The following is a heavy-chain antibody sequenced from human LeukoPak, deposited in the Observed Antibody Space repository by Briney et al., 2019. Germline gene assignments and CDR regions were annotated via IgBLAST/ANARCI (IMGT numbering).Heavy chain of an antibody. D-gene: IGHD3-22*01. V-gene: IGHV4-61*02. CDR2: IYTSGST. CDR3: ARVDYYDRVDY. J-gene: IGHJ4*02. Sequence: SETLSLTCTVSGGSLSSGSYYWSWLRQPAGKGLEWIGRIYTSGSTNYNPSLKSRVTISVDTSKNPFSLKQSSVTAADTAVYYCARVDYYDRVDYWGQGTLVTVSS. CDR1: GGSLSSGSYY.